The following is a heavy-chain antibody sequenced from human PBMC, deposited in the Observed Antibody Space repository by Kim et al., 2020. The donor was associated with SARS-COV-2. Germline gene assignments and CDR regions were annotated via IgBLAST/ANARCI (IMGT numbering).Heavy chain of an antibody. D-gene: IGHD3-22*01. CDR1: GYTFTSYA. V-gene: IGHV7-4-1*02. J-gene: IGHJ4*02. CDR3: AREGNYYDSSGYYPADY. Sequence: ASVKVSCKASGYTFTSYAMNWVRQAPGQGLGWMGWINTNTGNPTYAQGFTGRFVFSLDTSVSTAYLQISSLKAEDTAVYYCAREGNYYDSSGYYPADYWGQGTLVTVSS. CDR2: INTNTGNP.